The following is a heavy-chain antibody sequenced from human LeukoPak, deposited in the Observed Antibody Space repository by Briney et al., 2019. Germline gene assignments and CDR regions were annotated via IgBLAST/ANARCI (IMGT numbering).Heavy chain of an antibody. D-gene: IGHD2-15*01. CDR1: GFTFSSYA. Sequence: GGSLRLSCAASGFTFSSYAMTWVRQAPGKGLEWVSAISGSGGSTYYADSVKGRFTISGDNSKNTLYLQMNSLRAEDTAVYYCAKDQPFMVIGATFDFWGQGTLVTVSS. CDR3: AKDQPFMVIGATFDF. V-gene: IGHV3-23*01. J-gene: IGHJ4*02. CDR2: ISGSGGST.